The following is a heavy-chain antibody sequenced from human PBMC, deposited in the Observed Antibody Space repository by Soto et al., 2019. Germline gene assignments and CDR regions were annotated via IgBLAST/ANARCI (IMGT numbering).Heavy chain of an antibody. Sequence: GGSLRLSCAASGFTFSGYWMNWVRQAPGKGLEWVANIKQDGGEKYYVDSVKGRFTISRDNSKNTLYLLMNSLRTEDTAVYYCARYYDYSGGTSGGMDVWGQGTTVTVSS. CDR1: GFTFSGYW. CDR3: ARYYDYSGGTSGGMDV. V-gene: IGHV3-7*03. D-gene: IGHD3-22*01. CDR2: IKQDGGEK. J-gene: IGHJ6*02.